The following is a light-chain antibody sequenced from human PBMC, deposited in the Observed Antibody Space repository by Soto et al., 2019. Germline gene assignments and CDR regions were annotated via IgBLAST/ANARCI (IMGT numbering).Light chain of an antibody. CDR3: QQHNNWPPSIT. CDR1: QSVSSY. J-gene: IGKJ5*01. V-gene: IGKV3-11*01. Sequence: EIVLTQSPATLSLSPGERATFSCRASQSVSSYLAWYQQKPGQAPRLLIYDASTRATGIAARFSGSGSRTDFTLTISILEPEDFAVYYCQQHNNWPPSITFGQGTRLEIK. CDR2: DAS.